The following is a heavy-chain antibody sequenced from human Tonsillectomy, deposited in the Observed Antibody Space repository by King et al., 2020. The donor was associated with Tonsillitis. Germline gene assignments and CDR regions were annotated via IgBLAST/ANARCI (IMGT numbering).Heavy chain of an antibody. Sequence: VQLQESGPGLVKPSETLSLTCTVSGGPISSYYWSWIRQSPGKGLEWIGYIYYSGRTNYNPSLKSRVTVSVDTSKNQSSLKLSSVTAADTAVYYCARDRGLTVRVIKGFDYWGQGTLVTVSS. CDR2: IYYSGRT. CDR3: ARDRGLTVRVIKGFDY. V-gene: IGHV4-59*01. D-gene: IGHD3-10*01. J-gene: IGHJ4*02. CDR1: GGPISSYY.